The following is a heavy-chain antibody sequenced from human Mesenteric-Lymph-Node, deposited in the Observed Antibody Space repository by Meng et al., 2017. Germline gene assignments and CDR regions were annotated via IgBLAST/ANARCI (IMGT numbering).Heavy chain of an antibody. Sequence: GESLKISCAASGFTFSSYSMNWVRQAPGKGLEWVSSISSSSSYIYYADSVKGRFTISRDNAENSLYLKMNSLRAEDAAVYYCARDPPRYDDILTGYYLEYYFDYWGQGTLVTVSS. D-gene: IGHD3-9*01. V-gene: IGHV3-21*01. CDR3: ARDPPRYDDILTGYYLEYYFDY. CDR1: GFTFSSYS. CDR2: ISSSSSYI. J-gene: IGHJ4*02.